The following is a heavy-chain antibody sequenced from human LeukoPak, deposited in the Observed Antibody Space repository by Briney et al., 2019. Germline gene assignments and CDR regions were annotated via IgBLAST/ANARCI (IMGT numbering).Heavy chain of an antibody. CDR3: ARAHCSSTSCYSYYYYGMDV. CDR2: INPNSGGT. D-gene: IGHD2-2*01. J-gene: IGHJ6*02. V-gene: IGHV1-2*02. CDR1: GYTFTGYY. Sequence: GASVKVSCKASGYTFTGYYMHWVRQAPGQGLEWMGWINPNSGGTNYAQKFQGRVTMTRDTSISTAHMELSRLRSDDTAVYYCARAHCSSTSCYSYYYYGMDVWGQGTTVTVSS.